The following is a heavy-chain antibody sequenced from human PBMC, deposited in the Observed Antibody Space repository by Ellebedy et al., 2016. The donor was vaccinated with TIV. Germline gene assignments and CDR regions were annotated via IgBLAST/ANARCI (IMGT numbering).Heavy chain of an antibody. CDR1: GFTFTSYV. V-gene: IGHV3-30-3*01. CDR2: ISYDGSNK. J-gene: IGHJ4*02. CDR3: ARGGVVYSYAAADY. D-gene: IGHD5-18*01. Sequence: PGGSLRLSCAASGFTFTSYVMHWVRQVPGKGLEWMTLISYDGSNKYYADSVKRRFTISRDNSKNTLYLQMSSLRADDTAVYYCARGGVVYSYAAADYWGQGTLVTVSS.